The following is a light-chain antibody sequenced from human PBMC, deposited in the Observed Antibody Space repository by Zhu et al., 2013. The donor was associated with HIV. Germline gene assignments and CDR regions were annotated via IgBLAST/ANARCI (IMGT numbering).Light chain of an antibody. CDR3: QQYNKWPPVVT. CDR2: AAS. Sequence: EIVMTQSPATLSVSPGERATLSCRASQSVSSNVAWYQQKPGQAPRLLIYAASKRATGIPTRFSGSGSGTEFTLTISSLQSEDFAVYYCQQYNKWPPVVTFGGGTKVEIK. CDR1: QSVSSN. V-gene: IGKV3-15*01. J-gene: IGKJ4*01.